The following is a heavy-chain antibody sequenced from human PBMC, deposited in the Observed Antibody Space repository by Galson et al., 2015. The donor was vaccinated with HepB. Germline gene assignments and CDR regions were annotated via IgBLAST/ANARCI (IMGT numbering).Heavy chain of an antibody. V-gene: IGHV3-48*02. CDR1: GFTFSSYS. D-gene: IGHD6-6*01. CDR2: ISSSSSTI. J-gene: IGHJ6*02. CDR3: ASRPAVYYYYGMDV. Sequence: LRLSCAASGFTFSSYSMNWVRQAPGKGLEWVSYISSSSSTIYYADSVKGRFTISRDNAKNSLYLQMNSLRDEDTAVYYCASRPAVYYYYGMDVWGQGTTVTVSS.